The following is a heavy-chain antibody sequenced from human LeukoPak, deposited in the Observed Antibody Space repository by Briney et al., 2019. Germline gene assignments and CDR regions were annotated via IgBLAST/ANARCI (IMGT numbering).Heavy chain of an antibody. CDR1: GFNFNTYT. Sequence: GESLRLSCDASGFNFNTYTMHWVRQAPGKGLEWVAVISYDGSNKYYADSVKGRFTISRDNSKNTLYLQMNSLRAEDTAVYYCAKFRRSSGDFDYWGQGTLVTVSS. V-gene: IGHV3-30*18. CDR2: ISYDGSNK. CDR3: AKFRRSSGDFDY. J-gene: IGHJ4*02. D-gene: IGHD2-15*01.